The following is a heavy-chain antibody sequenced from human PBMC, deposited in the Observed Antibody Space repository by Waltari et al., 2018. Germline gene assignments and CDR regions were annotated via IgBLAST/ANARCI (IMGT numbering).Heavy chain of an antibody. V-gene: IGHV4-59*01. CDR2: IYYSGST. Sequence: QVQLQESGPGLVKPSATLSLTCTVSGGSISSYYWSWIRQPPGKGLEWIGYIYYSGSTNYNPSLKSRVTISVDTSKNQFSLKLSSVTAADTAVYYCARERSGWIDYWGQGTLVTVSS. D-gene: IGHD6-19*01. CDR3: ARERSGWIDY. CDR1: GGSISSYY. J-gene: IGHJ4*02.